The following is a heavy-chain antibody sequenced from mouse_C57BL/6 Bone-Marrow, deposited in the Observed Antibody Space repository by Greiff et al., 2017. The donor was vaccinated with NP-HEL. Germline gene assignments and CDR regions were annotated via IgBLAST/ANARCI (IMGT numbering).Heavy chain of an antibody. CDR3: TSSGYGAHYYAMDY. CDR2: IRNKANNHAT. J-gene: IGHJ4*01. Sequence: EVMLVESGGGLVQPGGSMKLSCAASGFTFSDAWMDWVRQSPEKGLEWVAEIRNKANNHATYYAESVKGRFTISRDDSKSSVYLQMNSLRAEDTGIYYCTSSGYGAHYYAMDYWGQGTSVTVSS. CDR1: GFTFSDAW. V-gene: IGHV6-6*01. D-gene: IGHD3-2*02.